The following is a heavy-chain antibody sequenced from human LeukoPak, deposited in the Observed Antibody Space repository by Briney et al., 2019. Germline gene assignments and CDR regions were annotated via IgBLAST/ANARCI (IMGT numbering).Heavy chain of an antibody. CDR3: ARLRFGELSAFDY. CDR2: INHSGST. Sequence: AESLTLTCAVSGGSFSGYYWSWIRQPPGKGLEWIGEINHSGSTNYNPSLKSRVTISVDTSKNQFSLKLSSVTAADTAVYYCARLRFGELSAFDYWGQGTLVTVSS. V-gene: IGHV4-34*01. J-gene: IGHJ4*02. D-gene: IGHD3-10*01. CDR1: GGSFSGYY.